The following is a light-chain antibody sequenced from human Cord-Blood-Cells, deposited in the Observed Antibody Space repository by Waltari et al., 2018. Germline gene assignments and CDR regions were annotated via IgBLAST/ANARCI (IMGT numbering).Light chain of an antibody. J-gene: IGKJ1*01. Sequence: DIQMTQSPSSLSASVGDRVTITCRASQSISSYLNWYQQKPGKAPKLLIYAASSLQSAVASRFSGSRAGTNFTLTISSLQPEDFTTYYYQQSYSTPQTFGQGTKVEIK. CDR3: QQSYSTPQT. V-gene: IGKV1-39*01. CDR1: QSISSY. CDR2: AAS.